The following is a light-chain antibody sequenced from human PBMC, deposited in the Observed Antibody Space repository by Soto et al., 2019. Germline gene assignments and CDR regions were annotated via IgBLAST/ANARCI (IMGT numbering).Light chain of an antibody. CDR1: QSVSSSY. V-gene: IGKV3-15*01. J-gene: IGKJ4*01. CDR3: QRYNNWPLT. Sequence: EIVLTQSTGTLSLSPGERATLSGRASQSVSSSYLAWYQQKPGQAPRLLIYGAATRATGIPARFSGSRSGPEFTLTINSLQSEDFAIYYCQRYNNWPLTFGGGTKVDIK. CDR2: GAA.